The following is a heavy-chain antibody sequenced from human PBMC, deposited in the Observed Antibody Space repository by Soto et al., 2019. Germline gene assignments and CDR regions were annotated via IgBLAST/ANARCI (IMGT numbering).Heavy chain of an antibody. D-gene: IGHD2-2*01. CDR2: ISYSGST. J-gene: IGHJ5*02. CDR1: GVSVTSASFY. Sequence: SETLSLTCTGSGVSVTSASFYWNWIRQPPGKALEWIGFISYSGSTNSNPSLRSRVTISVDTSKNQFSLKLNSVTAADTAVYFCARGDAINWFDPWGQGTLVTVSS. CDR3: ARGDAINWFDP. V-gene: IGHV4-61*01.